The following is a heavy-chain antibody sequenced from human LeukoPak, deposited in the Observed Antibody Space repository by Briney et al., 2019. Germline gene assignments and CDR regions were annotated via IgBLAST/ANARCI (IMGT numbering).Heavy chain of an antibody. CDR1: GFTVSSYA. CDR3: TKDDDGHHHGVDH. V-gene: IGHV3-23*01. Sequence: GGSLRLSCAASGFTVSSYAMTWVRQAPGKGLEWVSAIGYSAGDTYYADSVKGRFTISRDNSMNTLYLQMSSLRADDTALYYCTKDDDGHHHGVDHWGQGTLVTVSS. CDR2: IGYSAGDT. J-gene: IGHJ4*02. D-gene: IGHD4-17*01.